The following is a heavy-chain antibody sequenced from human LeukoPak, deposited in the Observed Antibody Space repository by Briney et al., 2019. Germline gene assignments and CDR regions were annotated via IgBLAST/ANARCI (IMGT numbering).Heavy chain of an antibody. Sequence: PSETLSLTCTVSGGSISSSSYCWGWIRQPPGKGLEWIGSIYYSGSTYYNPSLKSRVTISVDTSKNQFSLKLSSVTAADTAVYYCARRYYDFWSGLNPWGQGTLVTVSS. CDR3: ARRYYDFWSGLNP. D-gene: IGHD3-3*01. V-gene: IGHV4-39*07. J-gene: IGHJ5*02. CDR2: IYYSGST. CDR1: GGSISSSSYC.